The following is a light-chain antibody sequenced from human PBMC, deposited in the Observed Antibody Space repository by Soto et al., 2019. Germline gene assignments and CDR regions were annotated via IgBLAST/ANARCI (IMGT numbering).Light chain of an antibody. V-gene: IGKV3-15*01. Sequence: EIVMTQSPATLSVSPGERATLSCRASQSVYSTLAWYQQKPGQAPSLLIYHASTSATGIPARFSGSGSGTEFTPTISSLQSEDFAVYYCQQYNKWPLTFGGGTKLEIK. CDR2: HAS. J-gene: IGKJ4*01. CDR3: QQYNKWPLT. CDR1: QSVYST.